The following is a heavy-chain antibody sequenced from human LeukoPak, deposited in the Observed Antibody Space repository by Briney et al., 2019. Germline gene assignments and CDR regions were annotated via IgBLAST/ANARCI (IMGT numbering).Heavy chain of an antibody. Sequence: GGSLRLSCAASGFTVSSNYMSWVRQAPGKGLEWVSVLYSGGSTYYADSVKGRFAVSRDNSKNTVYLQMNSLRVEDTAVYYCARVRGSNWFDPWGQGTLVTVSS. CDR2: LYSGGST. J-gene: IGHJ5*02. CDR1: GFTVSSNY. V-gene: IGHV3-53*01. CDR3: ARVRGSNWFDP. D-gene: IGHD3-16*01.